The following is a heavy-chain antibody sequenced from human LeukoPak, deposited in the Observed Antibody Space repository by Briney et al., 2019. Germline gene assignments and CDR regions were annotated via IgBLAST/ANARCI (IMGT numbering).Heavy chain of an antibody. J-gene: IGHJ4*02. CDR1: GFTFSNYW. CDR2: ISQDGSET. D-gene: IGHD1-26*01. Sequence: GGSLRLSCAASGFTFSNYWMTWVRQAPGTGLEWVANISQDGSETFYVDSVKGRFTISRDNAKNSLFLQMTSLRAEDTAVYYCAENRFSGIYLRYWGQGTLVTVSS. V-gene: IGHV3-7*02. CDR3: AENRFSGIYLRY.